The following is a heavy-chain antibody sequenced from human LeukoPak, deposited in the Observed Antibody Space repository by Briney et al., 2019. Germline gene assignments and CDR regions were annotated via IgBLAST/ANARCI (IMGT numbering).Heavy chain of an antibody. CDR2: INHSGSS. CDR1: GGSFSGYY. Sequence: KASETLSLTCAVYGGSFSGYYWSWIRQPPGKGLEWIGEINHSGSSNCNPSLKSRVTISVDTSKNQFSLKLSSVTAADTAVYYCARGFRMIRGVFISFRVFDIWGPGTMVTVSS. CDR3: ARGFRMIRGVFISFRVFDI. D-gene: IGHD3-10*01. V-gene: IGHV4-34*01. J-gene: IGHJ3*02.